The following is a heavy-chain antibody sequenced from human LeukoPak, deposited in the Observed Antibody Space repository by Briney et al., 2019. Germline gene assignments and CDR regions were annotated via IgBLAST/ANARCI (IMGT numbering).Heavy chain of an antibody. CDR2: IYSGGST. Sequence: PGGSLRLSCEGSGFNFGGYSMSWVRQAPGKGLEWVSVIYSGGSTYYADSVKGRFTISRDNSKNTLYPQMNSLRAEDTAVYYCARGVTGRPLGYWGQGTLVTVSS. CDR3: ARGVTGRPLGY. V-gene: IGHV3-66*02. D-gene: IGHD1-20*01. CDR1: GFNFGGYS. J-gene: IGHJ4*02.